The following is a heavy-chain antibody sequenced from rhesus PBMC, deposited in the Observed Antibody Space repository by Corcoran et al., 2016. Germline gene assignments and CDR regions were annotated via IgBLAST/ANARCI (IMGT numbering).Heavy chain of an antibody. Sequence: QLQLQESGPGLVKPSETLSLTCAVSGGSISGYWLSWIRQPPGKGLEWMGRIDSSGRTDYNPSLKRRGTSSRDTSKNQFSLNLNSVTAADTAVYYCARDPYGSNYFDYWGQGVLVTVSS. CDR1: GGSISGYW. D-gene: IGHD4-29*01. J-gene: IGHJ4*01. CDR2: IDSSGRT. CDR3: ARDPYGSNYFDY. V-gene: IGHV4-173*01.